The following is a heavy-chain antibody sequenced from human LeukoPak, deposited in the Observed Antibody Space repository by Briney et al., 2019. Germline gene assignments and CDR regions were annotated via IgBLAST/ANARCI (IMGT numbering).Heavy chain of an antibody. D-gene: IGHD6-19*01. CDR3: AKDWGSGGWYNYFDP. CDR1: GFTISSHG. V-gene: IGHV3-30*18. CDR2: IAYHGNTE. J-gene: IGHJ5*02. Sequence: GGSLRLSCAVSGFTISSHGMHWVRQAPGKGPEWVAMIAYHGNTEYYGDSVKGRFTISRDNSKNTLYLQMDSLRAEDTAVYHCAKDWGSGGWYNYFDPWGRGPWSPSPQ.